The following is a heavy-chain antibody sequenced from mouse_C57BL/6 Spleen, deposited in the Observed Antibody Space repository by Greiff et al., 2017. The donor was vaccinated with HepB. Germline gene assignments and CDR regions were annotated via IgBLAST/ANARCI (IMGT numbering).Heavy chain of an antibody. D-gene: IGHD2-1*01. J-gene: IGHJ2*01. V-gene: IGHV1-15*01. CDR3: TRNYGNVFDY. CDR1: GYTFTDYE. Sequence: VHLVESGAELVRPGASVTLSCKASGYTFTDYEMHWVKQTPVHGLEWIGAIDPETGGTAYNQKFKGKAILTADKSSSTAYMELRSLTSEDSAVYYCTRNYGNVFDYWGQGTTLTVSS. CDR2: IDPETGGT.